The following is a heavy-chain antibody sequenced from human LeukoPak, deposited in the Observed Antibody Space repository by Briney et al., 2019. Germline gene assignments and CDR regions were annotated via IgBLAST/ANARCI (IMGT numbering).Heavy chain of an antibody. CDR1: GFTFSSYW. V-gene: IGHV3-7*01. D-gene: IGHD6-13*01. Sequence: GGSLRLSCAASGFTFSSYWMSWVRQAPGKGLEWVANIKQDGSEKYYVDSVKGRFTISRDNAKNSLYLQMNSLRAEDTAVYHCARCGSSWYGYYYYYYMDVWGKGTTVTVSS. CDR3: ARCGSSWYGYYYYYYMDV. CDR2: IKQDGSEK. J-gene: IGHJ6*03.